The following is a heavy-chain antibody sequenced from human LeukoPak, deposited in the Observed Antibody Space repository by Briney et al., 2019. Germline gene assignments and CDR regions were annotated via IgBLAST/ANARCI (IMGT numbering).Heavy chain of an antibody. J-gene: IGHJ6*02. CDR1: GGSISSSSYY. CDR3: ARLDGKPLYYYYGMDV. D-gene: IGHD4-23*01. Sequence: PSETLSLTCTVSGGSISSSSYYWGWIRQPPGKGLEWIGSIYYSGSTYYNPSLKSRVTISVDTSKNQFSLKLSSVTAADTAVYYCARLDGKPLYYYYGMDVWGQGTTVTVSS. CDR2: IYYSGST. V-gene: IGHV4-39*01.